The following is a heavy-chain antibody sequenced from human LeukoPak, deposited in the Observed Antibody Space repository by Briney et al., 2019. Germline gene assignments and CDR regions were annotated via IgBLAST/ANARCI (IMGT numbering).Heavy chain of an antibody. CDR1: EFTFSIYE. CDR3: ARYTTSRAFDI. V-gene: IGHV3-48*03. CDR2: MSSSGRNI. D-gene: IGHD1-1*01. J-gene: IGHJ3*02. Sequence: PGGSLRLSCAASEFTFSIYEMNWVRQAPGKGLEWVSYMSSSGRNIYYADSVKGRFTISRDTAKNSLYLQMNSLRAEDTAVYYCARYTTSRAFDIWGQGTMVTVSS.